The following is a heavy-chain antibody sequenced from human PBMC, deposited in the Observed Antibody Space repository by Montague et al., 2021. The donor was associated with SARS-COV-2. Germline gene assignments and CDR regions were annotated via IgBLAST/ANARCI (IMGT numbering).Heavy chain of an antibody. D-gene: IGHD2-15*01. CDR3: ARGSGCSGGSCYSEWDPYYYYGMDV. V-gene: IGHV4-34*01. Sequence: SETLSLTCTGEGQALSRYSWRRIGQPPGRRLVCNGEIMQSGSTNYNPSLKSRVTISVDTSKNQFSLKLSSVTAADTAMYYCARGSGCSGGSCYSEWDPYYYYGMDVWGQGTTVTVSS. CDR2: IMQSGST. J-gene: IGHJ6*02. CDR1: GQALSRYS.